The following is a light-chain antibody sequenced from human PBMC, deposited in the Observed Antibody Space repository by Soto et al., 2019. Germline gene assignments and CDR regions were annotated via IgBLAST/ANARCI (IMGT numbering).Light chain of an antibody. CDR3: AAWDDSGNGVV. CDR2: GNN. V-gene: IGLV1-44*01. Sequence: QSVLTQPPSASGTPGQRVTLSCSGTSSNIASNNVDWYQQLPGAAPKLLLYGNNQWPSGVAGRFSGSKSGTSASLPMSGLQSEDEADDCCAAWDDSGNGVVVGGGTQLAVL. J-gene: IGLJ2*01. CDR1: SSNIASNN.